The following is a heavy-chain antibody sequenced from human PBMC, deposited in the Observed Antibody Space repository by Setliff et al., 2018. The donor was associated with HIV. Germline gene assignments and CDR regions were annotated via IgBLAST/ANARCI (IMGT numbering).Heavy chain of an antibody. CDR1: GFTFSSYA. CDR3: AKDRTVVVITIFDY. CDR2: ISGSGGST. V-gene: IGHV3-23*01. J-gene: IGHJ4*02. D-gene: IGHD3-22*01. Sequence: HPGGSLRLSCAASGFTFSSYAMSWVRQAPGKGLEWVSAISGSGGSTYYADSVKGRFTISRDNTKNTLYLQMNSLRTEDTAVYYCAKDRTVVVITIFDYWGQGTLVTVSS.